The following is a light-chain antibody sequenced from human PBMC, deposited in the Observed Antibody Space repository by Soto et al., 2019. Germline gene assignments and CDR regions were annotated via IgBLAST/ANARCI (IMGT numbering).Light chain of an antibody. Sequence: IVLTQSPGTLSLSPGEIATLSCQASQSVSSTYLGWYQQQPGQPPRLLMSGTSNRATGTPDRFSGSGSGTDFTLTISRLEPEDFAVYYCQQYGSSPTTFGQGTKVDIK. V-gene: IGKV3-20*01. CDR2: GTS. J-gene: IGKJ1*01. CDR1: QSVSSTY. CDR3: QQYGSSPTT.